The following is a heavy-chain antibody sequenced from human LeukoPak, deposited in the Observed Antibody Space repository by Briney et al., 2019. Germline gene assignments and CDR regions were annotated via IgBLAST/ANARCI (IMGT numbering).Heavy chain of an antibody. J-gene: IGHJ4*02. V-gene: IGHV4-4*07. Sequence: SETLSLTCTVSGGSISSDYWSWIRQPAGKGLEWIGRIYSSGTTNYNPSLKSRVTMSVDTSNNQFSLRLSSVTAADTAVYYCARDGYHYDSSGYYSLDYWGQGTLVTVSS. CDR1: GGSISSDY. CDR2: IYSSGTT. CDR3: ARDGYHYDSSGYYSLDY. D-gene: IGHD3-22*01.